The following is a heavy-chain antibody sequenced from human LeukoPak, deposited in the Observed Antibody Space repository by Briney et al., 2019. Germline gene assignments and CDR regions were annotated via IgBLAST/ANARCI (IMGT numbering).Heavy chain of an antibody. CDR1: GGSISTYY. CDR2: VFNTGST. Sequence: SETLSLTCTVSGGSISTYYWSWIRQPAGKGLEWLGRVFNTGSTNYNPSLKSRVSMSVDTSQNQFSLKLSSVTAADTAVYYCARVMGDGYKRAFDYWGQGTLVTVSS. D-gene: IGHD5-24*01. V-gene: IGHV4-4*07. J-gene: IGHJ4*02. CDR3: ARVMGDGYKRAFDY.